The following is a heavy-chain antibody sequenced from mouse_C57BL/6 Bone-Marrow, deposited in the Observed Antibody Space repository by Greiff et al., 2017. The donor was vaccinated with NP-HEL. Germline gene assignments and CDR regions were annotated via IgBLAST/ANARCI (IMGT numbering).Heavy chain of an antibody. D-gene: IGHD4-1*02. Sequence: QVQLKESGPGLVQPSQSLSITCTVSGFSLTSYGVHWVRQPPGKGLEWLGVIWSGGSTDYNAAFISRLSISKDNSKSQVFFKMNSLQADDTAIYYCANQLGRNYAMDYWGQGTSVTVSS. CDR2: IWSGGST. V-gene: IGHV2-4*01. CDR1: GFSLTSYG. J-gene: IGHJ4*01. CDR3: ANQLGRNYAMDY.